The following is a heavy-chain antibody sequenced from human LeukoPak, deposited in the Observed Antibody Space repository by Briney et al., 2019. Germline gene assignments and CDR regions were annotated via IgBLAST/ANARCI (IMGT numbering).Heavy chain of an antibody. Sequence: PGGSLRLSCGASGFTFSTYGMSWVRQAPGKGLVGVANIMHDGSEKNYVDSVKGRFTISRDNAENSLYLQMNSLRAEDTAVYYCAREVYSSSRPADAFDIWGQGTVVTVSS. V-gene: IGHV3-7*01. CDR3: AREVYSSSRPADAFDI. CDR1: GFTFSTYG. D-gene: IGHD6-13*01. J-gene: IGHJ3*02. CDR2: IMHDGSEK.